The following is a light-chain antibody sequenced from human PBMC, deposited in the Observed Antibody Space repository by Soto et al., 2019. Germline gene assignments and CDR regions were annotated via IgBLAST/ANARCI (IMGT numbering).Light chain of an antibody. Sequence: ILMTQSPSSLSAFVGDRVTITCRASQDIGNFLAWYQQKPGKVPKLQIYAASTLQSGVPSRFSGSGSGTDFTLTISSLQPEDVATYYCQKCKVAPFTFGGGTKVDIK. J-gene: IGKJ4*01. CDR1: QDIGNF. CDR3: QKCKVAPFT. V-gene: IGKV1-27*01. CDR2: AAS.